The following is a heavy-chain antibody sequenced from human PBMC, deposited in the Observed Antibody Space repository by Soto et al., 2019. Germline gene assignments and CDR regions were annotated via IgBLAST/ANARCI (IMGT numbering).Heavy chain of an antibody. D-gene: IGHD6-19*01. V-gene: IGHV3-53*01. CDR3: VQTTGWPGFDF. CDR2: IYGGGTT. CDR1: GFPVSRKS. J-gene: IGHJ4*02. Sequence: EVQLVDPGGGWIQLGGSLSLSCPASGFPVSRKSRTGVRQAPGKGLEWVSVIYGGGTTYYADSVKGRFTISRDNSKNTLYLQVNSLRAEDTAVYYCVQTTGWPGFDFWGQGTLVTVSS.